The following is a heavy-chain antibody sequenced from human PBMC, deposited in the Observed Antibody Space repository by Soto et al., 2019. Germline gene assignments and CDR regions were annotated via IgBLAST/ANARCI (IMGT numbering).Heavy chain of an antibody. V-gene: IGHV1-46*03. CDR3: ARDSGYYGSGTASGY. D-gene: IGHD3-10*01. CDR1: GYTFTCYY. J-gene: IGHJ4*02. CDR2: INPSGGST. Sequence: GASVKVSCKASGYTFTCYYMHWVRQAPGQGLEWMGIINPSGGSTSYAQKFQGRVTMTRDTSTSTVYMELSSLRSEDTAVYYCARDSGYYGSGTASGYWGQGTLVTVSS.